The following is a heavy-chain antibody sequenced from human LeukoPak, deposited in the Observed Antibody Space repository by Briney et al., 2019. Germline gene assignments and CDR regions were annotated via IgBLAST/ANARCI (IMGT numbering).Heavy chain of an antibody. CDR3: ARILRYSDWFEQRYYFDY. V-gene: IGHV1-2*02. J-gene: IGHJ4*02. Sequence: ASVKVSCKASGYTFTGYYMHWVRQAPGQGLEWMGWINPNSGGTNYAQKFQGRVTMTRDTSISTAYMELGRLRSDDTAVYYCARILRYSDWFEQRYYFDYWGQGTLVTVSS. D-gene: IGHD3-9*01. CDR2: INPNSGGT. CDR1: GYTFTGYY.